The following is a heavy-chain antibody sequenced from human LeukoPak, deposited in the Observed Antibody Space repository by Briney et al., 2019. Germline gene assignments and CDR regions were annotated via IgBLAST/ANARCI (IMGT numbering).Heavy chain of an antibody. Sequence: SETLSLTCTVSGYSISSGYYWGWIRQPPGKGLEWIGSIYHSGSTYYNPSLKSRVTISVDTSKNQFSLKLSSVTAADTAVYYCARHSSGYYDIDYWGQGTLVTVSS. V-gene: IGHV4-38-2*02. CDR3: ARHSSGYYDIDY. D-gene: IGHD3-22*01. CDR1: GYSISSGYY. J-gene: IGHJ4*02. CDR2: IYHSGST.